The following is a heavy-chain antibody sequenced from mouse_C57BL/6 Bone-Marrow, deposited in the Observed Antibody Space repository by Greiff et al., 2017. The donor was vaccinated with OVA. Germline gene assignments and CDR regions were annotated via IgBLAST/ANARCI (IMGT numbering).Heavy chain of an antibody. V-gene: IGHV6-3*01. CDR1: GFTFSNYW. CDR3: TEDPIYSNYLGIDY. J-gene: IGHJ2*01. CDR2: IRLKSDNYAT. Sequence: EVKLMESGGGLVQPGGSMKLSCVASGFTFSNYWMNWVRQSPEKGLEWVAQIRLKSDNYATHYAESVKGRFTISRDDSKSSVYLQMNNLRAEDTGIYYCTEDPIYSNYLGIDYWGQGTTLTVSS. D-gene: IGHD2-5*01.